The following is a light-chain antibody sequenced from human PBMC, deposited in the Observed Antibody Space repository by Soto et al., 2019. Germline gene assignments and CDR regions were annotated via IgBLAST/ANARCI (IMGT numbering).Light chain of an antibody. J-gene: IGKJ4*01. V-gene: IGKV1-39*01. CDR3: QQSYSTPLT. Sequence: DIQMTRSPSSLSASVGDRVTITCRASQGISTYLNWYQQKPGKAPKLLIYAASSLQSGVPSRFSGSGSGTDFTLTISSLQPEDFATYYCQQSYSTPLTFGGGTKVDIK. CDR1: QGISTY. CDR2: AAS.